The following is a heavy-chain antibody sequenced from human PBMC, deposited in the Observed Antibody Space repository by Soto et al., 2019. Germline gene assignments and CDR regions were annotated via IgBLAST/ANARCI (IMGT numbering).Heavy chain of an antibody. Sequence: RGSLRLSCAASGFTFSSYEMNWVRQAPGKGLEWVSYISSSGSTIYYADSVKGRFTISRDNAKNSLYLQMNSLRAEDTAVYYCARESPDVLGYCSGGSCYGWVYWGQGTLVTVSS. V-gene: IGHV3-48*03. CDR1: GFTFSSYE. D-gene: IGHD2-15*01. J-gene: IGHJ4*02. CDR2: ISSSGSTI. CDR3: ARESPDVLGYCSGGSCYGWVY.